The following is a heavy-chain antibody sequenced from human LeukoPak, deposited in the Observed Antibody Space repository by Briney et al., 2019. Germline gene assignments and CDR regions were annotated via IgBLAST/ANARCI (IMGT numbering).Heavy chain of an antibody. CDR1: GGSISSSSYY. CDR2: IYYSGST. D-gene: IGHD2-2*01. V-gene: IGHV4-39*02. J-gene: IGHJ4*02. CDR3: AKDSVVPAAYYFDY. Sequence: SETLSLTCTVSGGSISSSSYYWGWIRQPPGKGLEWIGSIYYSGSTYYNPSLKSRVTISVDTSKNQFSLKLSSVTAADTAVYYCAKDSVVPAAYYFDYWGQGTLVTVSS.